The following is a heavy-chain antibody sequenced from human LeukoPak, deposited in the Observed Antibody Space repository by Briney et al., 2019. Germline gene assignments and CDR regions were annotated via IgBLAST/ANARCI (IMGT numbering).Heavy chain of an antibody. Sequence: PGGSLTLSCEHSRFPFNKYKMDWVGQAPRKGLQWVSSINIWNTSTYYADSVKGRFTISRDDAKNSLYLQMNSLTAEDTAVYYCTRGLADYGDYSFWGEGTLVAVSS. J-gene: IGHJ1*01. CDR2: INIWNTST. D-gene: IGHD4-17*01. CDR3: TRGLADYGDYSF. V-gene: IGHV3-21*01. CDR1: RFPFNKYK.